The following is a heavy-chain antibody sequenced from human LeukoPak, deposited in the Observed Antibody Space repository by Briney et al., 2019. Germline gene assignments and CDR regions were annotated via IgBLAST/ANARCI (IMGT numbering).Heavy chain of an antibody. D-gene: IGHD3-9*01. V-gene: IGHV3-30*18. J-gene: IGHJ4*02. CDR2: IAYDGSDR. CDR3: AKGRDFDWLPYDY. Sequence: GRSLRLSCAASGFTFSSYGMHWVRQAPGKGLECVAVIAYDGSDRFYADTVKGQFTMSRDKYKNTLYLQVNCLRAEDTDMYYGAKGRDFDWLPYDYWGQGTLVTVSS. CDR1: GFTFSSYG.